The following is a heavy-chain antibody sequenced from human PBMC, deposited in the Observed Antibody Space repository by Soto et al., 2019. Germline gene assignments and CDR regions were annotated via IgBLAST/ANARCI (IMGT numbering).Heavy chain of an antibody. D-gene: IGHD6-13*01. CDR3: ARGFGCSWNTGGSNWFDT. V-gene: IGHV1-8*01. J-gene: IGHJ5*02. CDR1: GYTFTNFD. CDR2: MSPTSGKT. Sequence: QVQLVQSGAEVKEPGASVKVSCKASGYTFTNFDINWVRQATGQGLEWVGWMSPTSGKTGYTQKFQGRVSMTRSTSITTAYMELTSLTPEDKAVYYCARGFGCSWNTGGSNWFDTWGQGTLVTVSP.